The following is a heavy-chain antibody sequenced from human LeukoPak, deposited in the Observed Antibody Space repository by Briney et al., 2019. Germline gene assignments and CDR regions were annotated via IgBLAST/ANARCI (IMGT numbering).Heavy chain of an antibody. Sequence: GGSLRLSCAASGFTFSSHWMHWVRQAPGKGLVWVSRINTDGSTTNYADSVKGRFTVSRDNAKNSLYLQMNSLRAEDTAVYYCARTLHGQQQLAPREDYWGQGSLVTVSS. CDR3: ARTLHGQQQLAPREDY. CDR2: INTDGSTT. J-gene: IGHJ4*02. CDR1: GFTFSSHW. V-gene: IGHV3-74*01. D-gene: IGHD6-13*01.